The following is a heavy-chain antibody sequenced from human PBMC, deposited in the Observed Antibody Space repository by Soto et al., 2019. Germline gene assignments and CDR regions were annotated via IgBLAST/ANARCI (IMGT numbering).Heavy chain of an antibody. Sequence: QVLLVQSGAELKKPGSSVKVSCRASGGTFSSYGISWVRQAPGQGLEWMGGIIPLFGTTNYAHKFRGRVTVTADESTSTMYMELTSLRFEDTAIYYCARAHGSSWYNWFDPWGQGTLVTVSS. CDR2: IIPLFGTT. CDR3: ARAHGSSWYNWFDP. D-gene: IGHD6-13*01. J-gene: IGHJ5*02. V-gene: IGHV1-69*01. CDR1: GGTFSSYG.